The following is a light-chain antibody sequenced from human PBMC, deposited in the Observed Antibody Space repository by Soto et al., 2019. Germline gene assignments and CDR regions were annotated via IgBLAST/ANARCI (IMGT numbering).Light chain of an antibody. V-gene: IGKV1-5*01. CDR2: DAS. CDR3: QQYNSYSQT. Sequence: DIQMTQSPSTLSASVGDRVTITCRASQSISSWLAWYQQKPGKAPKLLIYDASSLESGVPSRFSGSGSGTEVTLTISSLQPDDFANYYCQQYNSYSQTFGQGTKVEIK. CDR1: QSISSW. J-gene: IGKJ1*01.